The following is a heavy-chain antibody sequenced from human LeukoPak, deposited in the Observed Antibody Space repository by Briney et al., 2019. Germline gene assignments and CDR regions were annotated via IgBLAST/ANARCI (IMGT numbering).Heavy chain of an antibody. V-gene: IGHV3-30*19. CDR3: ARGSTMGLVAGIVWPSSYLNLDY. J-gene: IGHJ4*02. CDR2: ISYDGSNK. CDR1: GFTFSSYG. Sequence: PGGSLRLSCAASGFTFSSYGMHWVRQAPGKGLEWVAVISYDGSNKYYADSVEGRFTISRDNSMSTLYLQMNSLRAEDTALYYCARGSTMGLVAGIVWPSSYLNLDYWGQGSLVTVSS. D-gene: IGHD6-19*01.